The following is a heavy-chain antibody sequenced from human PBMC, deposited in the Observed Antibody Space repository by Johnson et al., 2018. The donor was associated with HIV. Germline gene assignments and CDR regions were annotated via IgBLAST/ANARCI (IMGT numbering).Heavy chain of an antibody. CDR1: GFDFSTYG. J-gene: IGHJ3*02. CDR2: ISNDGNNK. D-gene: IGHD3-22*01. CDR3: TRIHDLYYYDSYRKAFDM. Sequence: VQLVESGGGVVQPGGSLRLSCAASGFDFSTYGIHWVRQAPGKGLEWVAVISNDGNNKYYADSVKGRFTISRDNPKNTLYLQMNSLKTEDTAVYYCTRIHDLYYYDSYRKAFDMWGQGTMVTVSS. V-gene: IGHV3-33*05.